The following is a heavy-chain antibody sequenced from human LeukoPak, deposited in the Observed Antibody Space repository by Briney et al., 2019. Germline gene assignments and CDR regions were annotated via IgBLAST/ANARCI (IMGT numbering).Heavy chain of an antibody. V-gene: IGHV4-4*07. CDR3: ARDQAPADDRWWELGNWFDP. D-gene: IGHD1-26*01. Sequence: SETLSLTCTVSGGSLSSYYWSWVRQPAGKGLEWIGRIYTSGSTNYNPSLKSRVTMSVDTSKNQFSLKLSSVTAADTAVYYCARDQAPADDRWWELGNWFDPWGQGTLVTVSS. CDR1: GGSLSSYY. J-gene: IGHJ5*02. CDR2: IYTSGST.